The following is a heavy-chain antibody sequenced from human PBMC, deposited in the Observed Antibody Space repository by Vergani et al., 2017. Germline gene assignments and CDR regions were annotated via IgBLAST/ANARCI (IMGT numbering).Heavy chain of an antibody. J-gene: IGHJ6*02. CDR3: ARVGKIRYYYYGMDV. D-gene: IGHD7-27*01. V-gene: IGHV1-8*03. CDR2: MNPNSGNT. Sequence: QVQLVQSGAEVKKPGASVKVSCKASGYTFTSYDINWVRQATGQGLEWMGWMNPNSGNTGYAQKFQGRVTITRNTSISTAYMELSSLRSEDTAVYYGARVGKIRYYYYGMDVWGQGTTVTVSS. CDR1: GYTFTSYD.